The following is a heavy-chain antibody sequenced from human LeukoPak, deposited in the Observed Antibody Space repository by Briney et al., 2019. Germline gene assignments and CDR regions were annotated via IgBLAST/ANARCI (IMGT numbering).Heavy chain of an antibody. Sequence: SETLSLTCTVSGGSISSYYWSWIRQPPGKGLEWIGYIYYSGSTNYNPSLKSRVTISVDTSKNQFSLKLSSVTAADTAVYYCAKDHLSIIAAADPFDYWGQGTLVTVSS. CDR1: GGSISSYY. J-gene: IGHJ4*02. CDR2: IYYSGST. CDR3: AKDHLSIIAAADPFDY. D-gene: IGHD6-13*01. V-gene: IGHV4-59*12.